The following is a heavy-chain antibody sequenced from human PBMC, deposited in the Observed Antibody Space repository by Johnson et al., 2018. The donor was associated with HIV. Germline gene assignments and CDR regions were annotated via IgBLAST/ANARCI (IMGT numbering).Heavy chain of an antibody. V-gene: IGHV3-74*01. CDR3: AKDMGYSSGLGNTAFDI. Sequence: EKLVESGGGLVQPGGSLRLSCVASGISFSSYWMHWVRQAPGKGLVWVSRIKSAGTSTNYADSVKGRFTISRDNAKDTLYLQMNSLRAEDTALYYCAKDMGYSSGLGNTAFDIWGLGTMVTVSS. D-gene: IGHD6-19*01. CDR2: IKSAGTST. J-gene: IGHJ3*02. CDR1: GISFSSYW.